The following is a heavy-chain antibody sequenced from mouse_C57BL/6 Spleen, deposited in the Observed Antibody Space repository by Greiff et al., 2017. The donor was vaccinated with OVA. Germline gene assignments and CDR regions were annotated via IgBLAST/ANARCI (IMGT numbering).Heavy chain of an antibody. Sequence: VQLQQSGPGLVQPSQCLSITCPASGFSLTSYGVHWVRQSSGKGLEWLGVIWSGGSTDYNAALISRLSNSKDKSKSQVFFKMNGLHADDTAIYYCARKLDYWGKGTLVTVSA. D-gene: IGHD4-1*01. J-gene: IGHJ3*01. V-gene: IGHV2-2*01. CDR3: ARKLDY. CDR2: IWSGGST. CDR1: GFSLTSYG.